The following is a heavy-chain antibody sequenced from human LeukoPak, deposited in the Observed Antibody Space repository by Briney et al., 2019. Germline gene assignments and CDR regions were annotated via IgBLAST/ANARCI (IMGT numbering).Heavy chain of an antibody. V-gene: IGHV3-23*01. CDR2: LSGSGGNT. D-gene: IGHD6-19*01. Sequence: GGSLRLSCAASGFTFSTYAMHWVRQAPGKGLEWVSSLSGSGGNTYYADSVKGRFTISRDNSNNTLYLQMNSLRVEDTAVYYCAKVGSGWYGVDYWGQGTLVTVSS. CDR1: GFTFSTYA. J-gene: IGHJ4*02. CDR3: AKVGSGWYGVDY.